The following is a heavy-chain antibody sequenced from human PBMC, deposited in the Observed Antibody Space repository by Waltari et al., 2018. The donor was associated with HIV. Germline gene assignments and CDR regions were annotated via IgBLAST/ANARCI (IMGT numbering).Heavy chain of an antibody. CDR2: ISYDGSNK. J-gene: IGHJ6*02. V-gene: IGHV3-30*01. Sequence: QVQLLESGGGVDQPGGSLGRPRAASGYPVNTYAMYWVRQAPGKGLECVAVISYDGSNKYYADSVKGRFTISRDNSKNTLYLQMNSLRAEDTAVYYCARDSSGYYYVGYGMDVWGQGTTVTVSS. CDR3: ARDSSGYYYVGYGMDV. D-gene: IGHD3-22*01. CDR1: GYPVNTYA.